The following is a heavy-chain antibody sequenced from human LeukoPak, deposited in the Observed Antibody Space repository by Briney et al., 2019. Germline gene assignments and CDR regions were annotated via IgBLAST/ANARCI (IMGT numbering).Heavy chain of an antibody. CDR3: AGEGVAAAGKLDY. J-gene: IGHJ4*02. CDR1: GGSIGNYY. D-gene: IGHD6-13*01. CDR2: IYYSGST. Sequence: SETLSLTCTVSGGSIGNYYWSWIRQPPGKGLEWIGYIYYSGSTNYNPSLKSRVTISLDTSKNQFSMNLISVTAPDTAVYYRAGEGVAAAGKLDYWGQGTLSPSPQ. V-gene: IGHV4-59*01.